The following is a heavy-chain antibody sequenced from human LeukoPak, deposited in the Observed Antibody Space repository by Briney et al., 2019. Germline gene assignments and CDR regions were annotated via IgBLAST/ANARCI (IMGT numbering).Heavy chain of an antibody. CDR3: ARAGWDSSGWNERPLDY. V-gene: IGHV4-61*02. CDR2: IYTSGST. D-gene: IGHD6-19*01. Sequence: PSETLSLTCTVSGGSISSGSYYWSWIRQPAGKGLEWIGRIYTSGSTNYNPSLKSRVTISVDTSKNQFSLKLSSVTAADTAVYYCARAGWDSSGWNERPLDYWGQGTLVTVSS. J-gene: IGHJ4*02. CDR1: GGSISSGSYY.